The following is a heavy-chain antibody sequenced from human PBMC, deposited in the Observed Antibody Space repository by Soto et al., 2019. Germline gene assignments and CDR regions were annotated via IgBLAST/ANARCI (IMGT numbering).Heavy chain of an antibody. CDR3: AKEGQSRDGYTSPLDS. D-gene: IGHD5-12*01. CDR2: TSYDGNKK. Sequence: QVQLVETGGGVVQPGGSLRLSCIASGFPFRSYGMHWVRQAPGKGLEWVAVTSYDGNKKYYIDSVKGRFSISRDNFMNTVYLQINRLRVEDTALYYCAKEGQSRDGYTSPLDSWGQGTLVIVSA. J-gene: IGHJ5*01. CDR1: GFPFRSYG. V-gene: IGHV3-30*18.